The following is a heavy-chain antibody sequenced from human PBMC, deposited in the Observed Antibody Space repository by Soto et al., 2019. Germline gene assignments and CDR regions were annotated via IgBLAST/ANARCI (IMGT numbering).Heavy chain of an antibody. J-gene: IGHJ5*02. CDR2: IKSKTDGGTT. V-gene: IGHV3-15*01. CDR1: GFTFSNAW. CDR3: TTDLGYCSSTSCYWFDP. D-gene: IGHD2-2*01. Sequence: GESLKISCAASGFTFSNAWMSWVRQAPGKGLEWVGRIKSKTDGGTTDYAAPVKGRFTISRDDSKNTLYLQMNSLKTEDTAVYYCTTDLGYCSSTSCYWFDPWGQGTLVTVSS.